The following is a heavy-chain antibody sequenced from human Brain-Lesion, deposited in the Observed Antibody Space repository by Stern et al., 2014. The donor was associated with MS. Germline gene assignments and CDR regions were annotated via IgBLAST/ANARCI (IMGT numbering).Heavy chain of an antibody. J-gene: IGHJ6*02. CDR1: GYIFTGYY. Sequence: VQLVESGAEVKKPGASVKVSCKPSGYIFTGYYIHWVRQAPGQGLEWLAWINPNNGGPKYAQKFQGRVTMSRDTSISTAYVELSSLTSDDTAVYYCARDQRGITIFGVVTDYYYLGMDVWGQGTTVTVSS. CDR2: INPNNGGP. CDR3: ARDQRGITIFGVVTDYYYLGMDV. V-gene: IGHV1-2*02. D-gene: IGHD3-3*01.